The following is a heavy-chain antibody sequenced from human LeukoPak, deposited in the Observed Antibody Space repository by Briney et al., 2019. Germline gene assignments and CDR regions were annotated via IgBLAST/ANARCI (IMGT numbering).Heavy chain of an antibody. CDR1: GGSISSYY. Sequence: PSETLSLTCTVSGGSISSYYWSWIRQPPGKGLEWIGYIYYSGSTNYNPSLKSRVTISVDTSKNQFSLKLSSVTAADMAVYYCARAAAAGITDYWGQGTLVTVSS. V-gene: IGHV4-59*01. CDR2: IYYSGST. D-gene: IGHD6-13*01. J-gene: IGHJ4*02. CDR3: ARAAAAGITDY.